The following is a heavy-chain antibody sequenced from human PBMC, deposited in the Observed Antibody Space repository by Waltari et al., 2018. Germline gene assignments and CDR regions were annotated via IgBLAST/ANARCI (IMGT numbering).Heavy chain of an antibody. CDR1: GYSFTAYL. J-gene: IGHJ4*02. V-gene: IGHV1-2*02. Sequence: QVPLVQSGTEVKKPGASVQVSCQASGYSFTAYLLHWVRQTPGQGLEWLGWINPKNGDTSYAQNFLGRVTMTRDTSINTVYMDLSGLRSDDTAVFYCARDPGPIVGAPDYWGQGTLVTVSS. CDR2: INPKNGDT. D-gene: IGHD1-26*01. CDR3: ARDPGPIVGAPDY.